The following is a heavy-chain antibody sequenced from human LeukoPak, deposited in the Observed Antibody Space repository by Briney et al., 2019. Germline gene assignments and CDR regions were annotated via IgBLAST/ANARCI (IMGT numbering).Heavy chain of an antibody. CDR1: GGSISGYY. J-gene: IGHJ4*02. V-gene: IGHV4-59*01. D-gene: IGHD2-8*02. CDR3: ARLGFCTVDRCLDDY. CDR2: IHYTGTA. Sequence: SETLCLTCTVSGGSISGYYWSWIRQSPGQGLEFIGHIHYTGTANYNPSLKSPVTISVDTSKNQFSLNLSSVTAADTAVYFCARLGFCTVDRCLDDYWGQGVLVTVSS.